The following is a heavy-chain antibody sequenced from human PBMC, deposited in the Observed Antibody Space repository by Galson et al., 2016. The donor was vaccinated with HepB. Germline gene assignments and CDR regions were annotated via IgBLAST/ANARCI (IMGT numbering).Heavy chain of an antibody. CDR2: IYYSGRT. J-gene: IGHJ6*02. V-gene: IGHV4-59*01. D-gene: IGHD6-19*01. CDR3: ARDDSGGWYGFHYGMDV. Sequence: ETLSLTCTVSGASISGYYLSWIRQPPGKGLERIGYIYYSGRTNYNHSLKSRVTVSVDTSKNQFSLKLSSVTAADTAVYYCARDDSGGWYGFHYGMDVWGQGTTVTVSS. CDR1: GASISGYY.